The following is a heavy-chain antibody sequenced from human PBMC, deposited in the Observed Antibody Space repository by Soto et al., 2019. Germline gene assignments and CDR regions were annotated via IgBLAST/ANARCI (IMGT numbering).Heavy chain of an antibody. J-gene: IGHJ6*03. CDR1: GFTFTSSA. CDR2: IVVGSGNT. D-gene: IGHD1-26*01. V-gene: IGHV1-58*02. CDR3: AADLSGGYYYMDV. Sequence: SVKVSCKASGFTFTSSAMQWVRQARGQRLEWIGWIVVGSGNTNYAQKFQERVTITRDMSTSTAYMELSSLRSEDTAVYYCAADLSGGYYYMDVRGKGTTVTVSS.